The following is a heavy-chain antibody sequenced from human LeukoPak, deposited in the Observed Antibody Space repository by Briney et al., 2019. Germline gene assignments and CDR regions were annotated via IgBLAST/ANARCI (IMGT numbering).Heavy chain of an antibody. CDR3: ARRSFVATTRNWFDP. V-gene: IGHV5-51*01. D-gene: IGHD5-12*01. CDR1: GYNFTSHW. CDR2: IYPDDSDT. Sequence: GESLQISCKTSGYNFTSHWIGWVRQMPGKGLEWMGIIYPDDSDTRYSPSFRGHVTISVDKSTSTAYLQWSSLKASDTAMYYCARRSFVATTRNWFDPWGQGTLVTVSS. J-gene: IGHJ5*02.